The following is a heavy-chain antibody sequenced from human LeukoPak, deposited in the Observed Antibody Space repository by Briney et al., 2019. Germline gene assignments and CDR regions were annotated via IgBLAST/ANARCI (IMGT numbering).Heavy chain of an antibody. CDR3: AKSYSVMITFGGVLGY. D-gene: IGHD3-16*01. CDR1: GFTFSSYA. Sequence: GGSLRLSCAASGFTFSSYAMSWVRQAPGKGLEWVSAIRGSGGSTYYADSVKGRFTISRDNSKNTLYLQMNSLRAEDTAVYYCAKSYSVMITFGGVLGYWGQGTLVTVSS. J-gene: IGHJ4*02. V-gene: IGHV3-23*01. CDR2: IRGSGGST.